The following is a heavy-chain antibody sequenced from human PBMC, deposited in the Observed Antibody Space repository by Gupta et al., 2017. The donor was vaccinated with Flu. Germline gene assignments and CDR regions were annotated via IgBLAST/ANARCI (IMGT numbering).Heavy chain of an antibody. V-gene: IGHV1-24*01. CDR3: ATDLEVVTPFGFDY. CDR2: FDPEDGET. J-gene: IGHJ4*02. Sequence: QVQLVQSGAEVEKPGASVKVSCKVSGYTPTDFCMHWVRQAPGKGLEWMGGFDPEDGETIYAKKFQGRGTMTEDTSTDTAYMELSSLGSEDTAVYYCATDLEVVTPFGFDYWGQGTLVTVSS. D-gene: IGHD4-23*01. CDR1: GYTPTDFC.